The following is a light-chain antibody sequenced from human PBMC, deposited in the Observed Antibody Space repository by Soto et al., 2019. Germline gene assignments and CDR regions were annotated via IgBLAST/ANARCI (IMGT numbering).Light chain of an antibody. Sequence: IQLTQSPSSLSASMGDRVTITCRASQGIINYLAWYQQKPGKAPKLLIYGASTLQGGVPSRLSGSGSGTDFTLTASSLQPEDLATYYCQQLFMYTPPFGPGPKVDIX. V-gene: IGKV1-9*01. CDR1: QGIINY. J-gene: IGKJ3*01. CDR2: GAS. CDR3: QQLFMYTPP.